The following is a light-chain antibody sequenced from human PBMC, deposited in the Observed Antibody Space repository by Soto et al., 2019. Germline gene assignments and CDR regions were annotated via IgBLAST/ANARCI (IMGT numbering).Light chain of an antibody. Sequence: QSALTQPASVSGSPGQSITISCTATSSDVGSSNLVSWYQQHPGKAPKLMTYGGTKRPLGVSNRFSGSRSGNTASLTISGLQAEDEADYYCCSYAGSSTVVIFGGGTKLTVL. CDR1: SSDVGSSNL. V-gene: IGLV2-23*03. J-gene: IGLJ2*01. CDR3: CSYAGSSTVVI. CDR2: GGT.